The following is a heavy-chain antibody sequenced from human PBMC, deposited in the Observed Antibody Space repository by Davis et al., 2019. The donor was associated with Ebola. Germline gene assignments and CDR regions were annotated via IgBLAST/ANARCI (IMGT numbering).Heavy chain of an antibody. Sequence: GESLKISCAASGFTFSSYAMSWVRQAPGKGLEWVSAISGSGGSTYYADSVKGRFAISRDNSKNTLYLQMNSLRAEDTAVYYCAVIAAAGRYPTHNVDYWGQGTLVTVSS. V-gene: IGHV3-23*01. CDR3: AVIAAAGRYPTHNVDY. J-gene: IGHJ4*02. CDR1: GFTFSSYA. D-gene: IGHD6-13*01. CDR2: ISGSGGST.